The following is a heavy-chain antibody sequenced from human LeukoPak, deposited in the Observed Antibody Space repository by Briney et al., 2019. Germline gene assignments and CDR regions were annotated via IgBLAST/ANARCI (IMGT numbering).Heavy chain of an antibody. D-gene: IGHD3-16*02. Sequence: GESLKISCQGSGYTFPIYWIGWVRQTPGKGLEGMGIIYPSDSQTIYSPSLQGQVTVSADKSLTPAYLQWSSLKASDTAIYYCVRHYRPPQDSRAAKPTGYYYYYMDVWGTGTTVIVSS. CDR2: IYPSDSQT. J-gene: IGHJ6*03. V-gene: IGHV5-51*01. CDR3: VRHYRPPQDSRAAKPTGYYYYYMDV. CDR1: GYTFPIYW.